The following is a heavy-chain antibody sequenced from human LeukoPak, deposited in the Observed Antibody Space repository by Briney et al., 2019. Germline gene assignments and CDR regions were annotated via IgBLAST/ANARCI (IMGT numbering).Heavy chain of an antibody. CDR1: GGSISSSSYY. J-gene: IGHJ4*02. CDR3: ARDLPPTNYGSGSSTSRRGDY. CDR2: IYYSGST. V-gene: IGHV4-39*07. D-gene: IGHD3-10*01. Sequence: SETLSLTCTVSGGSISSSSYYWGWIRQPPGKGLEWIGSIYYSGSTYYNPSLKSRVTISVDTSKNQFSLKLSSVTAADTAVYYCARDLPPTNYGSGSSTSRRGDYWGQGTLVTVSS.